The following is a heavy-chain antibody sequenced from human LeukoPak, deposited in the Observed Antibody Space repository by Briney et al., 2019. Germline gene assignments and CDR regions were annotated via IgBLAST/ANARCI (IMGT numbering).Heavy chain of an antibody. CDR2: ISGSGGST. Sequence: GGTLRLSCAASGFTFSSYGMSWVRQAPGKGLEWVSAISGSGGSTYYADSVKGRFTISRDNSKNTLYLQMNSLRAEDTAVYYCAKRGGYDGQYYYYYMDVWGKGTTVTISS. J-gene: IGHJ6*03. CDR3: AKRGGYDGQYYYYYMDV. D-gene: IGHD5-12*01. V-gene: IGHV3-23*01. CDR1: GFTFSSYG.